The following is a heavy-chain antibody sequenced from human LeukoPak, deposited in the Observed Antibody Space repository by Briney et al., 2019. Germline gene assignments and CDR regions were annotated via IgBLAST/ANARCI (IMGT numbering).Heavy chain of an antibody. J-gene: IGHJ4*02. D-gene: IGHD2-21*02. CDR3: ARDRSSSMVVTALWGFDY. Sequence: GPSVKVSCKASGYTFTSYYIHWVRQAPGQGLEGMGIINPSAGNTAYPQKFQGRVTMTRDTSTTTLYMELSSLRSDDTAVYYCARDRSSSMVVTALWGFDYWGQGTLVTVSS. CDR2: INPSAGNT. V-gene: IGHV1-46*01. CDR1: GYTFTSYY.